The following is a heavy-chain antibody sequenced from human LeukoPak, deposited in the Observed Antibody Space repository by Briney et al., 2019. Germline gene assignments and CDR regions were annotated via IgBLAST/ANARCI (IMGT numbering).Heavy chain of an antibody. Sequence: PGGSLRLSCAASGFTFSSYSMNWVRQAPGKGLEWVSSISSSSSYIYYADSVKGRFTISRDNAKNSLYLQMNSLRAEDTAVYYCARDYYGSGSPSEFDYWGQGTLVTVSS. V-gene: IGHV3-21*01. CDR3: ARDYYGSGSPSEFDY. D-gene: IGHD3-10*01. J-gene: IGHJ4*02. CDR2: ISSSSSYI. CDR1: GFTFSSYS.